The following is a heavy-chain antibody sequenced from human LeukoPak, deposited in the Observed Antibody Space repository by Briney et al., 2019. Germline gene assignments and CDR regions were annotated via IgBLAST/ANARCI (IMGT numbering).Heavy chain of an antibody. CDR1: GVSISSGSYY. J-gene: IGHJ4*02. V-gene: IGHV4-39*07. D-gene: IGHD3-9*01. CDR2: IYYSGTT. Sequence: SETLSLTCTVSGVSISSGSYYWAWIRQPPGKGLEWIGNIYYSGTTYYDPSLKSRVTISVDKSKNQFSLKLSSVTAADTAVYYCAREGYDILTGYYLPDWGQGTLVTVSS. CDR3: AREGYDILTGYYLPD.